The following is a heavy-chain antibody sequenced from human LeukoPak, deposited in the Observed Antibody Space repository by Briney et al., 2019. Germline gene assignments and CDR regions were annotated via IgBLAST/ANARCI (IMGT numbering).Heavy chain of an antibody. CDR1: GDSISSYY. D-gene: IGHD3-22*01. CDR3: ARDGLYDSNGYYMDS. V-gene: IGHV4-59*01. CDR2: IYYSGGT. J-gene: IGHJ4*02. Sequence: SETLSLTCTVSGDSISSYYWSWIRQPPGKGLEWIGYIYYSGGTKYNPSLMSRATISVDRAQSQFSLSLTSVTAADTAVYYCARDGLYDSNGYYMDSWGQGTLVIVSS.